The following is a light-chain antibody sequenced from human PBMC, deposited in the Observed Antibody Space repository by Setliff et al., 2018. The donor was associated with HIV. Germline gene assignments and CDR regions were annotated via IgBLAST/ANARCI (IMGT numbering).Light chain of an antibody. CDR1: SSNVGKYDF. V-gene: IGLV2-11*01. J-gene: IGLJ1*01. CDR3: CSYAGTYTYI. Sequence: QSALAQPASVSGSPGQSITISCTGNSSNVGKYDFVSWYQQHPDKAPRLLIYDINKWPSGVPSRFSGSKSGNTASLIISGLQSEDEADYYCCSYAGTYTYIFGTGTKVTVL. CDR2: DIN.